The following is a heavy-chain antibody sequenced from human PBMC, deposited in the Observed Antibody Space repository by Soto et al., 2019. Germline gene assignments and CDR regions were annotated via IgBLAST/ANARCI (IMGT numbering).Heavy chain of an antibody. Sequence: SVKVSCKASGGTFSSYAISWVRQAPGQGLEWMGGIIPIFGTANYAQKFQGRVTITADESTSTAYMELSSLRSEDTAMYYCARLKGMVVAATYYYYGMDVWGQGTTVTVSS. CDR3: ARLKGMVVAATYYYYGMDV. J-gene: IGHJ6*02. CDR2: IIPIFGTA. D-gene: IGHD2-15*01. CDR1: GGTFSSYA. V-gene: IGHV1-69*13.